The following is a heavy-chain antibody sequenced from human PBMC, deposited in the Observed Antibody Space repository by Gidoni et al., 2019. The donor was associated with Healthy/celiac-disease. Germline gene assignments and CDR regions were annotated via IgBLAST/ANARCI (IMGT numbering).Heavy chain of an antibody. CDR3: ARERELLGIDDAFDI. CDR2: INSDGSST. V-gene: IGHV3-74*01. CDR1: GFTCSRYW. D-gene: IGHD1-26*01. Sequence: EVQLVESGGGLVRPGGSVRPSVAASGFTCSRYWLNWVRQAPGKGLVWVLRINSDGSSTSYADSVKGRFTISRDNAKNTLYLQMNSLRAEDTAVYYCARERELLGIDDAFDIWGQGTMVTVSS. J-gene: IGHJ3*02.